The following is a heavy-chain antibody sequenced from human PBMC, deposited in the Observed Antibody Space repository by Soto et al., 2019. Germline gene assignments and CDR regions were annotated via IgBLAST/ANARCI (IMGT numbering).Heavy chain of an antibody. J-gene: IGHJ4*02. Sequence: QVQLVESGGGVVQPGRSLRLSYAASGFSLSSYGMHWVRQAPGKGLEWVADSSFDGSDAHYADSVKGRFTISRDSSTLYLQMNSLRGDDTATYFCVRELGFSSTWPAYWGQGTLVTVSS. D-gene: IGHD2-2*01. CDR2: SSFDGSDA. CDR3: VRELGFSSTWPAY. CDR1: GFSLSSYG. V-gene: IGHV3-30*19.